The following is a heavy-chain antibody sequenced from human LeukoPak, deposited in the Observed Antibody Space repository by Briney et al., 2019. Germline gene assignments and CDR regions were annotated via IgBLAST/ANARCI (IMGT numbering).Heavy chain of an antibody. D-gene: IGHD6-13*01. CDR1: GYTFTGYY. J-gene: IGHJ4*02. V-gene: IGHV1-2*06. CDR3: ARGRYQRQQLLDPIDY. CDR2: INPNSGGT. Sequence: GASVKVSCKASGYTFTGYYMHRVRQAPGQGLEWMGRINPNSGGTNYAQKFQGRVTMTRNTSISTAYMELSSLRSEDTAVYYCARGRYQRQQLLDPIDYWGQGTLVTVSS.